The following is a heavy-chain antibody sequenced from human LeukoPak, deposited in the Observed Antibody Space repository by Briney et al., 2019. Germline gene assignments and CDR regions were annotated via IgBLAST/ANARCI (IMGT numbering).Heavy chain of an antibody. J-gene: IGHJ4*02. CDR1: GFSFSTYG. CDR2: ISYDGSNK. CDR3: AKGLRSSGYYGHADY. D-gene: IGHD3-22*01. V-gene: IGHV3-30*18. Sequence: GGSLRLSCAASGFSFSTYGMHWVRQAPGKGLEWVAVISYDGSNKYYADSVKGRFTISRDNSKNTLYLQMNSLRAEDTAVYYCAKGLRSSGYYGHADYWGQGTLVTVSS.